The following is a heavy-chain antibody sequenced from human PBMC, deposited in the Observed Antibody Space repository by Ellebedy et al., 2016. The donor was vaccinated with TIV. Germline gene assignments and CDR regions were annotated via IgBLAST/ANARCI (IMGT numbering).Heavy chain of an antibody. D-gene: IGHD1-26*01. V-gene: IGHV1-46*01. Sequence: KFQGRVTMTSDTSTSTVYMELSGLRSEDTAVYYCARDLSWEDDSPLLDHWGQGTLVTVSS. J-gene: IGHJ5*02. CDR3: ARDLSWEDDSPLLDH.